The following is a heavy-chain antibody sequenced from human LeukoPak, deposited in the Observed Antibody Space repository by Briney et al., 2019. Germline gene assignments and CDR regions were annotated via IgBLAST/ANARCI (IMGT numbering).Heavy chain of an antibody. CDR2: ISWNSGSI. CDR3: AKDGVDYYGSGSYYTY. J-gene: IGHJ4*02. Sequence: GGSLRLSCAASGFTFDDYAMHWVRQAPGKGLEWVSGISWNSGSIGYADSVSGRFTISRENAKNYLYLQMNSLRDEDTALYYCAKDGVDYYGSGSYYTYWGQGTLVTVSS. CDR1: GFTFDDYA. D-gene: IGHD3-10*01. V-gene: IGHV3-9*01.